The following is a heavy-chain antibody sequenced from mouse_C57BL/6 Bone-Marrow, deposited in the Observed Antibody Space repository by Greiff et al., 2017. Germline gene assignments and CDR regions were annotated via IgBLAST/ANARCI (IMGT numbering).Heavy chain of an antibody. V-gene: IGHV14-3*01. J-gene: IGHJ2*01. D-gene: IGHD3-3*01. CDR1: GFNIKNTY. CDR3: ARWLGYYFDY. CDR2: IDPANGNT. Sequence: VQLQQSVAELVRPGASVKLSCTASGFNIKNTYMHWVKQRPEQGLEWIGRIDPANGNTKYAPKFKGKATLTVDTSSSTAYMQLSSLTSEDSAVYYCARWLGYYFDYWGQGTTLTVSS.